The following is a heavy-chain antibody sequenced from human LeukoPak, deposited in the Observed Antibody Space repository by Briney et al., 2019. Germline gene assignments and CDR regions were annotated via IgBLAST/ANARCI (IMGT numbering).Heavy chain of an antibody. CDR1: GGSISSYY. CDR2: IYYSGST. CDR3: ARDQSIAAAGTNAFDI. J-gene: IGHJ3*02. V-gene: IGHV4-59*01. Sequence: PSETLSLTCTVSGGSISSYYWSWIRQPPGKGLEWIGYIYYSGSTNYNPSLKSRVTISVDTSKNQFSLKLSSVTAADTAVYYCARDQSIAAAGTNAFDIWGQGTMVTVSS. D-gene: IGHD6-13*01.